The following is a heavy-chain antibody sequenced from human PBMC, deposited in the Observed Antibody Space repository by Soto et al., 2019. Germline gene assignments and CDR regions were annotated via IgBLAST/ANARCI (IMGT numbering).Heavy chain of an antibody. J-gene: IGHJ4*02. CDR3: AKGLYASGWSFLDY. CDR2: LSYDGSNK. Sequence: QVQLVESGGGVVQPGRSLRLSCAASGFMFSSYGMHWVRQAPGKGLEWVALLSYDGSNKYYADSVKGRFTISRDNSKNPLYLQMNSLRAEDTAVYYWAKGLYASGWSFLDYWGQGTLVTVSS. V-gene: IGHV3-30*18. CDR1: GFMFSSYG. D-gene: IGHD6-19*01.